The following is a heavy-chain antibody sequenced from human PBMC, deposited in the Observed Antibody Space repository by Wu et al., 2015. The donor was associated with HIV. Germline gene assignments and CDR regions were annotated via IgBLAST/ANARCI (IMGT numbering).Heavy chain of an antibody. CDR1: GYRFTSHG. V-gene: IGHV1-18*01. J-gene: IGHJ4*02. CDR2: ISTYNGNR. D-gene: IGHD2-2*01. Sequence: QVQLVQSGAEVKKPGASVKVSCKASGYRFTSHGISWVRQAPGQGLEWMGWISTYNGNRNYVQKFQGRVTMTTDTSTNTAYMELRSLRSDDTAIYYCARVGCSSISCWYYFDLLGPGNPGHRLV. CDR3: ARVGCSSISCWYYFDL.